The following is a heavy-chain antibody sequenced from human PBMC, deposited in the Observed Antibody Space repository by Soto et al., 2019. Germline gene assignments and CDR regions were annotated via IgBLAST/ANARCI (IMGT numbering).Heavy chain of an antibody. D-gene: IGHD3-16*02. CDR1: GGSISSGGYS. J-gene: IGHJ2*01. CDR2: IYHSGST. V-gene: IGHV4-30-2*01. Sequence: QLQLQESGSGLVKPSQTLSLTCAVSGGSISSGGYSWSWIRQPPGKGLEWIGYIYHSGSTYYNPFPKGRVNISGNRSKHQFSLDVRSVDPADKAGYYFARRPDYQQSYGTFWGVILQLYFGLWGPGPLVTVSS. CDR3: ARRPDYQQSYGTFWGVILQLYFGL.